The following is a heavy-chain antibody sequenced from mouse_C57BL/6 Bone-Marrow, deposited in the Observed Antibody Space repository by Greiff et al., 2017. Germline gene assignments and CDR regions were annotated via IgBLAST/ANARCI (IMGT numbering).Heavy chain of an antibody. Sequence: QVQLQQPGAELVKPGASVKLSCKASGYTFNSYWMHWVKQRPGQGLEWIGMIHPNSGSTNYNEKFKSKATLTVDKSSSTAYMQLSSLTSEDSAVYYCARGGWLLSGYWYCDVWGTGTTVTVSS. V-gene: IGHV1-64*01. CDR1: GYTFNSYW. CDR3: ARGGWLLSGYWYCDV. J-gene: IGHJ1*03. D-gene: IGHD2-3*01. CDR2: IHPNSGST.